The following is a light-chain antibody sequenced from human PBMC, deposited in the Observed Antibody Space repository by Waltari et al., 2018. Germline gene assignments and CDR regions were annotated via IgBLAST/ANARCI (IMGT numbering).Light chain of an antibody. CDR3: QQSYSTWT. Sequence: DIQLTQSPSSLSASIGDRVIITCRASQSIINSLNWYQQKPGKAHKVLIYGASSLQSGVPSRFSGSGSGTDFTLTISSLQPEDFATYYCQQSYSTWTFGLGTKVEIK. CDR1: QSIINS. CDR2: GAS. V-gene: IGKV1-39*01. J-gene: IGKJ1*01.